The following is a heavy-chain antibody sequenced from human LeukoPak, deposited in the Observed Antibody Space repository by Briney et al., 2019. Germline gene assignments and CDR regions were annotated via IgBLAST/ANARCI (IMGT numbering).Heavy chain of an antibody. CDR2: TYYRSKGYN. D-gene: IGHD5-12*01. CDR3: ARAGYSGYAMDYYYGMDV. J-gene: IGHJ6*02. CDR1: GDSVSSNSAA. Sequence: SQTLSLTCALSGDSVSSNSAAWNWIRQSPSRGLEWLGRTYYRSKGYNDYAVSVKSRITIYPDTTKNQFSLQLNSVTPEDTAVYYCARAGYSGYAMDYYYGMDVWGQGTTVTVSS. V-gene: IGHV6-1*01.